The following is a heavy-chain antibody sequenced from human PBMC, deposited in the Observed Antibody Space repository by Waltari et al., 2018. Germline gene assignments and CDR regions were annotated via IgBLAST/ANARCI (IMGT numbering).Heavy chain of an antibody. J-gene: IGHJ4*02. D-gene: IGHD3-10*01. Sequence: QVQLVQSGAEVKKPGSSVKVSCKASGGTFSSYAISWVRQAPGQGLEWMGGIIPIFGTANYAQKFQGRVTITTDESTSTAYMELSSLRSEDTAVYYRAGTSLYYYGSGSYYAGLFDYWGQGTLVTVSS. CDR3: AGTSLYYYGSGSYYAGLFDY. CDR1: GGTFSSYA. CDR2: IIPIFGTA. V-gene: IGHV1-69*05.